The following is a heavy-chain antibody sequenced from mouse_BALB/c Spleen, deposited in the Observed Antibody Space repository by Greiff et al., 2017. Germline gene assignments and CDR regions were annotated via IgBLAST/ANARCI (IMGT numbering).Heavy chain of an antibody. Sequence: EVQRVESGGGLVLPGGSRKLSCAASGFTFSSFGMHWVRQAPEKGLEWVAYISSGSSTSYSADTVKGRFTISRDNPKNTLFLQMTSLRSEDTARYYCARRPTPYAMDYWGQGTSVTVSS. J-gene: IGHJ4*01. CDR2: ISSGSSTS. CDR1: GFTFSSFG. V-gene: IGHV5-17*02. CDR3: ARRPTPYAMDY.